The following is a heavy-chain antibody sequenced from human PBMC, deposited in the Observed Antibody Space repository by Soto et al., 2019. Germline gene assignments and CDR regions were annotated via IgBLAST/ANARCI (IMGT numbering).Heavy chain of an antibody. CDR1: GGSISSGGYS. J-gene: IGHJ4*02. CDR3: AREGERGYSGYDSN. CDR2: IYHSGST. V-gene: IGHV4-30-2*01. D-gene: IGHD5-12*01. Sequence: SETLSLTCAVSGGSISSGGYSWSWIRQPPGKGLEWIGYIYHSGSTYYNPSLKSRVTISVDRSKNQFSLKLSSVTAADTAVYYCAREGERGYSGYDSNWGQGTLVTVSS.